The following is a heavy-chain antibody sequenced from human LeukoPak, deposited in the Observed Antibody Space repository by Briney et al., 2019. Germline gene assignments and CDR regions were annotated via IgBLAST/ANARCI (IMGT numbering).Heavy chain of an antibody. D-gene: IGHD3-22*01. Sequence: GGSLRLSCAASGFTFSSYAMPWVRQAPGKGLEWVAVISYDGSNKYYADSVKGRFTISRDNSKNTLYLQMNSLRAEDTAVYYCARDRRYYDSSGYPDYWGQGTLVTVSS. CDR3: ARDRRYYDSSGYPDY. J-gene: IGHJ4*02. V-gene: IGHV3-30-3*01. CDR1: GFTFSSYA. CDR2: ISYDGSNK.